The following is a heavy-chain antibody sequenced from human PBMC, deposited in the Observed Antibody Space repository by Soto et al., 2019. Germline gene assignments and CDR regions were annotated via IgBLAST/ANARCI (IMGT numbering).Heavy chain of an antibody. V-gene: IGHV4-31*03. CDR3: ARVTFIHGMDV. Sequence: QVQLQESGPGLVKPSQTLSLTCTVSGGSISSGGYYWSWIRQHPGKGLEWIGYIYYSGSTYYNPALKSRVTISVDPSKNQFPLKLSSVTAADTAVYCCARVTFIHGMDVWGQGTTVTVCS. CDR2: IYYSGST. J-gene: IGHJ6*02. D-gene: IGHD3-16*01. CDR1: GGSISSGGYY.